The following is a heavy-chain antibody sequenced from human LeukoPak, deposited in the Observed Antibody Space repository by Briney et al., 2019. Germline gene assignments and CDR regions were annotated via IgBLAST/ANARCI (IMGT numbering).Heavy chain of an antibody. J-gene: IGHJ6*02. CDR3: ARFIAAAGTSDYYYYGMDV. CDR2: IYYSGST. Sequence: SETLSLTCTVSGGSISSYYWSWIRQPPGKGLEWIGYIYYSGSTNYNPSLKSRVTISVDTSKNQFSLKLSSVTAADTAVYYCARFIAAAGTSDYYYYGMDVWGQGTTVTVSS. V-gene: IGHV4-59*01. CDR1: GGSISSYY. D-gene: IGHD6-13*01.